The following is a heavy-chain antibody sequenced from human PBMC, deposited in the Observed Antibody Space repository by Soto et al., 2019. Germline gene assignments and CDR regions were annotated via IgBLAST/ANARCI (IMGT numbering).Heavy chain of an antibody. CDR1: GFTFSSYA. CDR3: AKSAGGYCSTTTCAGNFGYFDL. D-gene: IGHD2-2*01. V-gene: IGHV3-23*01. J-gene: IGHJ2*01. CDR2: ISGSGDST. Sequence: EVQLLESGGGLVQPGGSLRLSCAASGFTFSSYAMSWVRQAPGKGLEWVSGISGSGDSTYYADSVKGRFTISRDNSKNTLYLQMNGLRAHDTAVYYCAKSAGGYCSTTTCAGNFGYFDLWGRGTLVTVSS.